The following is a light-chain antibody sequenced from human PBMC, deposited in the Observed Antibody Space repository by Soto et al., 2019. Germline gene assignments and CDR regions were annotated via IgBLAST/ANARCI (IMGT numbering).Light chain of an antibody. V-gene: IGLV2-14*01. CDR3: SSYTSSNTPFYV. CDR2: DVS. CDR1: SRDVCGYNY. Sequence: QSALTHPASVSWSPGHSITISCTGTSRDVCGYNYVSWYQQHPGNASKLMIYDVSNRPSFVSNCFSGSKSGNTASLTISVLQAEDEADYYCSSYTSSNTPFYVFGIGTKVTVL. J-gene: IGLJ1*01.